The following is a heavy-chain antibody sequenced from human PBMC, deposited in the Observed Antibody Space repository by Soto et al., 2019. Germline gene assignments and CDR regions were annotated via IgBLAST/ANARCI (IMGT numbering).Heavy chain of an antibody. D-gene: IGHD3-10*01. Sequence: FLRLTCAASEFDFSAYAMHWHRQAPGKGLEWVSFSSYAGQTKTYADFVKGRFTISRDASRSKLDLRLSGVEAVDTAIYFCARSVGSYLSLPGDFDAWGQGTLVTVSS. V-gene: IGHV3-30*04. CDR3: ARSVGSYLSLPGDFDA. J-gene: IGHJ4*01. CDR2: SSYAGQTK. CDR1: EFDFSAYA.